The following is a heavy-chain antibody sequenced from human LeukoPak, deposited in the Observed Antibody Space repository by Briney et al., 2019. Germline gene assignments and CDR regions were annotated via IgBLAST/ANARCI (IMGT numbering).Heavy chain of an antibody. CDR1: GFTFSSYG. V-gene: IGHV3-33*01. Sequence: GRSLRLSCAASGFTFSSYGMHWVRQAPGKGLEWVAVIWYDGSNKYYADSVKGRFTISRDNSKNTLYLQMNSLRAEDTAVYYCARDPRYCSSTSCYVIGDYYYGMDVSGQGTTVTVSS. J-gene: IGHJ6*02. CDR2: IWYDGSNK. D-gene: IGHD2-2*01. CDR3: ARDPRYCSSTSCYVIGDYYYGMDV.